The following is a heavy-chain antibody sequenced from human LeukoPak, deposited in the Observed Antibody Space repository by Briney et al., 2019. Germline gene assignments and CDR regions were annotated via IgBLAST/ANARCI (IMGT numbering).Heavy chain of an antibody. CDR2: INWNSDRV. Sequence: RGSLRLSRADPGCTLADHVMRSVRQALGTGLEWVSGINWNSDRVGYADSVKGRFTISRDNSKNSLSLQMNSLRPEDTALYYCAKLAGTKKEEDYWGQGALVTVSS. D-gene: IGHD6-19*01. CDR1: GCTLADHV. V-gene: IGHV3-9*01. J-gene: IGHJ4*02. CDR3: AKLAGTKKEEDY.